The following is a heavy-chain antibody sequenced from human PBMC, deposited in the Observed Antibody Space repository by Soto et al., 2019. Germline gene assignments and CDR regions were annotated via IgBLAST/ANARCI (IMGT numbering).Heavy chain of an antibody. CDR3: ARDWHSPHYVFDY. J-gene: IGHJ4*02. D-gene: IGHD4-17*01. V-gene: IGHV3-33*01. CDR1: GFTFSSYG. CDR2: IWYDGSNK. Sequence: PGGSLRLSCAASGFTFSSYGMHWVRQAPGKGLEWVAVIWYDGSNKYYADSVKGRFTISRDNSKNTLYLQMNSLRAEDTAVYYCARDWHSPHYVFDYWGQGTLVTVSS.